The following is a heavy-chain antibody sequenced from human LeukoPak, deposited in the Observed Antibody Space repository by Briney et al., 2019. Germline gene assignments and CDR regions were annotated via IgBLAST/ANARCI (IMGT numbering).Heavy chain of an antibody. CDR2: ISSSSSYI. D-gene: IGHD5-24*01. J-gene: IGHJ4*02. CDR3: AREGRWLQQFDY. V-gene: IGHV3-21*01. Sequence: GGSLRLSCAASGFTVSSNYMSWVRQAPGKGLEWVSSISSSSSYIYYADSVKGRFTISRDNAKNSLYLQMNSLRAEDTAVYYCAREGRWLQQFDYWGQGTLVTVS. CDR1: GFTVSSNY.